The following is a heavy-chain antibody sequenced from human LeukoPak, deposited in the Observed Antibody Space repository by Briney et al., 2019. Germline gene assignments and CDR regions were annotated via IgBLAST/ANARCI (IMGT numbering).Heavy chain of an antibody. CDR2: ISSNGGST. CDR1: GFTFSSYA. CDR3: ARDGHRRYYYDSSGREHAFDI. V-gene: IGHV3-64*01. D-gene: IGHD3-22*01. Sequence: GGSLRLSCAASGFTFSSYAMHWVRQAPGKGLEYVSAISSNGGSTYYANSVKGRFTISRDNAKNSLYLQMNSLRAEDTAVYYCARDGHRRYYYDSSGREHAFDIWGQGTMVTVSS. J-gene: IGHJ3*02.